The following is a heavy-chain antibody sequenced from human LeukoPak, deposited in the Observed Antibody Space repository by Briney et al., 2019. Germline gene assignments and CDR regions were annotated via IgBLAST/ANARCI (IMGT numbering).Heavy chain of an antibody. Sequence: SETLSLTCAVYGGSFSGYYWSWIRQPPGKGLEWIGEINHSGSTNYNPSLKSRVTMSVDTSKNQFSLKLSSVTAADTAVYYCARNPLRYPYFDYWGQGTLVTVSS. J-gene: IGHJ4*02. CDR3: ARNPLRYPYFDY. CDR2: INHSGST. CDR1: GGSFSGYY. V-gene: IGHV4-34*01. D-gene: IGHD1-1*01.